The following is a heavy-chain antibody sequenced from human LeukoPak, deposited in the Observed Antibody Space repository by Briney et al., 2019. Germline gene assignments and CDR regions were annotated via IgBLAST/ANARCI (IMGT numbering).Heavy chain of an antibody. V-gene: IGHV4-4*02. Sequence: SETLSLTCAVSGGSISSSNWWSWVRQPPGKGLEWTGSISHSGNTYYNPSLKSRVTISVDTSKIQFSLRLSSVTAADTAVYYCASASKTMIATFDYWGQGTLVTVSS. J-gene: IGHJ4*02. CDR3: ASASKTMIATFDY. CDR2: ISHSGNT. D-gene: IGHD3-22*01. CDR1: GGSISSSNW.